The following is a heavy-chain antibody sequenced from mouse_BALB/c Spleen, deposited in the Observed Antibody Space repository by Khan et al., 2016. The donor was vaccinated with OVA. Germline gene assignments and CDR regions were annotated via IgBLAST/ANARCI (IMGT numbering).Heavy chain of an antibody. D-gene: IGHD1-1*01. CDR1: GYTFTNYG. J-gene: IGHJ4*01. CDR2: INTYTGEP. CDR3: ARSGLLRYALDY. V-gene: IGHV9-3-1*01. Sequence: QIQLVLSGPELKKPGETVKISCKASGYTFTNYGMNWVKQAPGKGLKWMGWINTYTGEPTYADDFKGRFAFSLETSASTAYLQINNLKNEDTATYFCARSGLLRYALDYWGQGTSVTVSS.